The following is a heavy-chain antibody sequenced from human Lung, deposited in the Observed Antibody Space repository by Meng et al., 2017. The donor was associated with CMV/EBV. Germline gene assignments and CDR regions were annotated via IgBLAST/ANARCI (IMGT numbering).Heavy chain of an antibody. CDR1: GGTFSSYT. Sequence: SVKVSCKTSGGTFSSYTISWVRQAPGQGLEWMGRIIPILGIASYSQKFQGRVTITADKSTSTAYMELSSLRSEDTAVYYCAKWGWGALYGGMAVWGQGTTVTVSS. V-gene: IGHV1-69*02. CDR3: AKWGWGALYGGMAV. CDR2: IIPILGIA. J-gene: IGHJ6*02. D-gene: IGHD3-16*01.